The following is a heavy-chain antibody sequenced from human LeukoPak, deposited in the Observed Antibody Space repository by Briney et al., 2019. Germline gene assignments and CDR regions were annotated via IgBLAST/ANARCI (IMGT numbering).Heavy chain of an antibody. CDR3: ARVRYFDWLFFDY. Sequence: SETLFLTCTVSGGSISSYYWSWIRQPPGKGLEWIGYIYYSGSTNYNPSLKSRVTISVDTSKNQFSLKLSSVTAADTAVYYCARVRYFDWLFFDYWGQGTLVTVSS. V-gene: IGHV4-59*01. D-gene: IGHD3-9*01. J-gene: IGHJ4*02. CDR2: IYYSGST. CDR1: GGSISSYY.